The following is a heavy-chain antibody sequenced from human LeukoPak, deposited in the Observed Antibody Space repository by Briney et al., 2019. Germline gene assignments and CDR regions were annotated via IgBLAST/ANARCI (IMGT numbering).Heavy chain of an antibody. Sequence: SVKVSCKASGGTFSSYAISWVRQAPGQGLEWMGRIIPILGIANYAQKFQGRVTITADKSTSTAYMELSSLRSEDTAVYYCARDHNASWLAAGVNWFDPWGQGTLVTVSS. CDR2: IIPILGIA. D-gene: IGHD6-19*01. CDR3: ARDHNASWLAAGVNWFDP. CDR1: GGTFSSYA. J-gene: IGHJ5*02. V-gene: IGHV1-69*04.